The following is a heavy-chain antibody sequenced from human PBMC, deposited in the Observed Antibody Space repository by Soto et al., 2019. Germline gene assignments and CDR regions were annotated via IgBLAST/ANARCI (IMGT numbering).Heavy chain of an antibody. CDR3: ATRNYYDTRGYYYYYFDY. CDR1: GLTFSSYV. D-gene: IGHD3-22*01. CDR2: ITGSGGTT. V-gene: IGHV3-23*01. Sequence: EVQLLESGGGLVQPGGSLRLSCAASGLTFSSYVMSWVRQAPGKGLEWVSGITGSGGTTYYADSVKGRFTISRDNSKNTLYLQMNSLRAEDTAVYYCATRNYYDTRGYYYYYFDYWGQGTLDTVSS. J-gene: IGHJ4*02.